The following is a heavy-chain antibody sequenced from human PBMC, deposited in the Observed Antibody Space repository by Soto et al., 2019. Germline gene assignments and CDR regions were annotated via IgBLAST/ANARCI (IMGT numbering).Heavy chain of an antibody. J-gene: IGHJ4*02. CDR2: IYYSGST. D-gene: IGHD4-17*01. Sequence: PSETLSLTCTVSGGSISSYYWSWIRQPPGKGLEWIGYIYYSGSTNYNPSLKSRVTISVDTSKNQFSLKLSSVTAADTAVYYCARDRRDYGRYYFDYWGQGTLVTVSS. CDR1: GGSISSYY. V-gene: IGHV4-59*01. CDR3: ARDRRDYGRYYFDY.